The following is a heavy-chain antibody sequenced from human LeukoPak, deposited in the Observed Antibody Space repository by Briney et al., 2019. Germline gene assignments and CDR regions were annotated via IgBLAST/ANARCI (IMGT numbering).Heavy chain of an antibody. CDR1: GFTFSSYW. J-gene: IGHJ4*02. CDR2: IYSGGST. D-gene: IGHD5-24*01. CDR3: AGESPNRRDGYNFFGY. V-gene: IGHV3-53*04. Sequence: GGSLRLSCAASGFTFSSYWMSWVRQAPGKGLEWVSVIYSGGSTYYADSVKGRFTISRHNSKNTLYLQMNSLRAEDTAVYYCAGESPNRRDGYNFFGYWGQGTLVTVSS.